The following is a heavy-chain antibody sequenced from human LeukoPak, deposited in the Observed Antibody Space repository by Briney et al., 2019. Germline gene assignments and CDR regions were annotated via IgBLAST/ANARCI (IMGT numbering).Heavy chain of an antibody. CDR2: IIPILGIA. J-gene: IGHJ3*02. Sequence: ASVKVSCKASGGTFSSYAISWLRQAPGQGLEWMGRIIPILGIANYAQKFQGRVTITADKSTSTAYMELSSLRSEDTAVYYCARGSVTTVTTRDAFDIWGQGTMVTVSS. CDR3: ARGSVTTVTTRDAFDI. V-gene: IGHV1-69*04. CDR1: GGTFSSYA. D-gene: IGHD4-17*01.